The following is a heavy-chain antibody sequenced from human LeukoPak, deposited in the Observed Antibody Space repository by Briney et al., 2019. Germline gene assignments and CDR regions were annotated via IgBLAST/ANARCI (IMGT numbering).Heavy chain of an antibody. D-gene: IGHD3-22*01. Sequence: GGSLRLSCAASGFTFSSYWMHWVRQAPGKGLVWVSRINSDGSSTSYADSVKGRFTISRDNAENTLYLQMNSLRAEDTAVYYCARDHWKDCYDSSGYSAWGQGTLVTVSS. CDR2: INSDGSST. CDR3: ARDHWKDCYDSSGYSA. V-gene: IGHV3-74*01. J-gene: IGHJ5*02. CDR1: GFTFSSYW.